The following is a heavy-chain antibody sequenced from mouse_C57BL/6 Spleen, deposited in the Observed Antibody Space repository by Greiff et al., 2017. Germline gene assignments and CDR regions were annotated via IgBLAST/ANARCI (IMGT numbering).Heavy chain of an antibody. CDR2: IYPRSGNT. CDR1: GYTFTSYG. V-gene: IGHV1-81*01. Sequence: VQLQQSGAELARPGASVKLSCKASGYTFTSYGISWVKQRPGQGLEWIGEIYPRSGNTYYNEKFKGKATLTADKSSSTAYMELRSLTSEDSAVYFCAGGYYGAYWGQGTLVTVSA. J-gene: IGHJ3*01. CDR3: AGGYYGAY. D-gene: IGHD2-3*01.